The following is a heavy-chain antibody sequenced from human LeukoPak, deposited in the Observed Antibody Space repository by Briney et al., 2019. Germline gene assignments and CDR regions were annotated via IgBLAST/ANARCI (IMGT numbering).Heavy chain of an antibody. D-gene: IGHD3-3*01. CDR3: ARAYDFWSGYRPDY. CDR2: INWNGGST. J-gene: IGHJ4*02. CDR1: GFTFDDYG. Sequence: AGSLRLSCAASGFTFDDYGMSWVRQAPGKGLEWVFGINWNGGSTGYADSVKGRFTISRDNAKNSLYLQMNSLRAEDTALYYCARAYDFWSGYRPDYWGQGTLVTVSS. V-gene: IGHV3-20*04.